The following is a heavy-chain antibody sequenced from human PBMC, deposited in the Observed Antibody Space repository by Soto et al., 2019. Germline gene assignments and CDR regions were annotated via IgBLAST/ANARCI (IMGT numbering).Heavy chain of an antibody. CDR1: GVSMTDYH. CDR3: ARIAHAYDSGTSYFGWFEP. D-gene: IGHD3-10*01. J-gene: IGHJ5*02. Sequence: SETLSLTCTVSGVSMTDYHWGWFRQPPGKGLEWIGYIYYSGNTKYNPSLMSRVTISVDMSKNQFSLKMRSVTAADTAVYYCARIAHAYDSGTSYFGWFEPWGQGTLVTVSS. CDR2: IYYSGNT. V-gene: IGHV4-59*01.